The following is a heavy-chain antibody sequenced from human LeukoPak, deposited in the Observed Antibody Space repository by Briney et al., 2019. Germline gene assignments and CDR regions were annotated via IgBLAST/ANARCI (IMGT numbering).Heavy chain of an antibody. CDR2: IYSGGGT. J-gene: IGHJ5*02. CDR3: AKEEGVVGAIPFFDP. V-gene: IGHV3-53*01. D-gene: IGHD1-26*01. Sequence: GGSLRLSCAASEFTVSSNYMSWVRQAPGKGLEWVSTIYSGGGTYYADSVKGRFTISRDNSKNTLYLQMNSLRAEDTAVYYCAKEEGVVGAIPFFDPWGQGTLVTVSS. CDR1: EFTVSSNY.